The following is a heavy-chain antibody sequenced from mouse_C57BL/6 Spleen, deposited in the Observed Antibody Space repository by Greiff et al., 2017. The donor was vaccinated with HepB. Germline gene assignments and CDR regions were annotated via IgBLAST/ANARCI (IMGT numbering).Heavy chain of an antibody. V-gene: IGHV1-52*01. CDR2: IDPSDSET. CDR3: ARLYYGSSYDV. CDR1: GYTFTSYW. D-gene: IGHD1-1*01. J-gene: IGHJ1*03. Sequence: QVQLQQPGAELVRPGSSVKLSCKASGYTFTSYWMHWVKQRPIQGLEWIGNIDPSDSETHYNQKFKDKATLTVDKSSSTAYMRLSSLTSEDSAGYYCARLYYGSSYDVWGTGTTVTVSS.